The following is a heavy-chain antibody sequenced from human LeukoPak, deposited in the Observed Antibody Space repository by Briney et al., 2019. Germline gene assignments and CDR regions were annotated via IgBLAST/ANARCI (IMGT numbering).Heavy chain of an antibody. D-gene: IGHD5-18*01. CDR2: IYYSGST. CDR1: GGSISSYY. J-gene: IGHJ4*02. CDR3: ARVRRGYSYGNRDY. V-gene: IGHV4-59*08. Sequence: SETLSLTCTVSGGSISSYYWSWIRQPPGKGLEWIGYIYYSGSTNYNPSLKSRVTISVDTSKNQFSLKLSSVTAADTAVYYCARVRRGYSYGNRDYWGQGTLVTVSS.